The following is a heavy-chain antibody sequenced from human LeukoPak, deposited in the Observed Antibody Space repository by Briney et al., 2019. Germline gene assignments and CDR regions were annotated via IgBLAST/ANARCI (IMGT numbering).Heavy chain of an antibody. Sequence: SETLSLTCAVSGYSISSGGYYWSWIRQHPGKGLEWIGYIYYSGSTYYNPSLKSRVTISVDTSKNQFSLKLSSVTAADTAVYYCARDGRNDYGDLFYFDYWGQGTLVTVSS. J-gene: IGHJ4*02. CDR2: IYYSGST. CDR3: ARDGRNDYGDLFYFDY. D-gene: IGHD4-17*01. CDR1: GYSISSGGYY. V-gene: IGHV4-31*11.